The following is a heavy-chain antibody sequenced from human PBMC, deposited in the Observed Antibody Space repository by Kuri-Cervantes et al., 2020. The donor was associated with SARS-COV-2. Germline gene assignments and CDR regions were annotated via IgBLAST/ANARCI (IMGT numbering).Heavy chain of an antibody. J-gene: IGHJ5*02. CDR3: ARHQLVIPAADPYNYFDP. Sequence: SETLSLTCTVSNGSISSYSWSWVRQPPGKGLEWIGFFYYSGSTNYNPSLKSRVTISVDTSKNQFSLRLTSVTAADTAVYYCARHQLVIPAADPYNYFDPWGQGSLVTVSS. CDR2: FYYSGST. V-gene: IGHV4-59*08. D-gene: IGHD2-2*01. CDR1: NGSISSYS.